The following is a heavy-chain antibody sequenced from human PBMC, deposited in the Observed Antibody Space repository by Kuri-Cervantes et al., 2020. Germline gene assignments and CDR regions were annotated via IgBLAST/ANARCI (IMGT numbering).Heavy chain of an antibody. D-gene: IGHD2-15*01. CDR2: IYYSGST. CDR1: GGSISSYY. CDR3: AKDLMMGFYCGGGNCYNDY. J-gene: IGHJ4*02. V-gene: IGHV4-59*01. Sequence: GSLRLSCTVSGGSISSYYWSWIRQPPGKGLEWIGYIYYSGSTNYNPSLKSRVTISVDTSKNQFSLKLSSVTAADTAVYYCAKDLMMGFYCGGGNCYNDYWGQGTLVTVSS.